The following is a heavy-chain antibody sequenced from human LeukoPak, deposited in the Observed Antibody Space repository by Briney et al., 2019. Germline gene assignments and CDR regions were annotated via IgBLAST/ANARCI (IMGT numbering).Heavy chain of an antibody. J-gene: IGHJ4*02. Sequence: SETLSLTCTVAGGSISSYCWSWIRQPPGKGLEWIGYIYYSGSTNYNPSLKSRVTISEDTSKNQFSLKLSSVTAADTAVYYCARHQSSGWMAFFDYWGQGTLVTVSS. CDR2: IYYSGST. CDR3: ARHQSSGWMAFFDY. D-gene: IGHD6-19*01. V-gene: IGHV4-59*08. CDR1: GGSISSYC.